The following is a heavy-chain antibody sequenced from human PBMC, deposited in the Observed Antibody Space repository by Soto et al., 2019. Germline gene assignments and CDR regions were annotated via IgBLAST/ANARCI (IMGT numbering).Heavy chain of an antibody. CDR1: GYTLTELS. J-gene: IGHJ1*01. D-gene: IGHD5-18*01. V-gene: IGHV1-24*01. CDR2: FDPEDGVT. CDR3: ATDLMAGYPAEYFQH. Sequence: ASVKVSCKVSGYTLTELSMHWVRQAPGKGLEWMGGFDPEDGVTIYAQKFQGRVTMTEDTSTDTAYMELSSLRSEDTAVYYCATDLMAGYPAEYFQHWGQGTLVTVSS.